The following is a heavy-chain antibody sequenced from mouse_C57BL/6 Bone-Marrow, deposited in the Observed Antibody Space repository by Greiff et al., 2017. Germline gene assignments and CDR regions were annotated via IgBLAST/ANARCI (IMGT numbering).Heavy chain of an antibody. CDR3: ARWDYYGSSRPLYAMDD. CDR2: IHPNSGST. Sequence: QVQLQQSGAELVKPGASVKLSCKASGYTFTSYWMHWVKQRPGQGLEWIGMIHPNSGSTNYNEKFKSKATLTVDKSSSTAYMQLSSLTSEDSAVYYCARWDYYGSSRPLYAMDDWGQGTSVTVSS. CDR1: GYTFTSYW. V-gene: IGHV1-64*01. D-gene: IGHD1-1*01. J-gene: IGHJ4*01.